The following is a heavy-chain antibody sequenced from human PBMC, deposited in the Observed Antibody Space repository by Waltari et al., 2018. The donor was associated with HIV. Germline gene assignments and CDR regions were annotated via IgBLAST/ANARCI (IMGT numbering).Heavy chain of an antibody. CDR3: ARVPDRSGYQRYAMDV. CDR1: GGTVSRSD. Sequence: QVQLVPSGAEVKKPGSSVKVSCKASGGTVSRSDISGVRQAPGQGLEWMGAIIPLFGEANYAQKFQGRLTITADESTSTAYMELSSLRSEDTAVYYCARVPDRSGYQRYAMDVWGQGTTVTVS. V-gene: IGHV1-69*01. J-gene: IGHJ6*02. CDR2: IIPLFGEA. D-gene: IGHD3-22*01.